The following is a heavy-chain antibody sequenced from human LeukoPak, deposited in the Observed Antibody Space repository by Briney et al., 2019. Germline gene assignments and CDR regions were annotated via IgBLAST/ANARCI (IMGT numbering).Heavy chain of an antibody. D-gene: IGHD3-10*01. CDR1: GGSFSGYH. CDR3: AKSLYGSGSYYNWFDP. CDR2: INHRGST. V-gene: IGHV4-34*01. Sequence: PSETLSLTCVVYGGSFSGYHWSWIRQSPGKGLEWIGEINHRGSTNYNPPLKRRVTMSLDTSKNQFSLKLSSVTAADTAVYYCAKSLYGSGSYYNWFDPWGQGTLVTVSS. J-gene: IGHJ5*02.